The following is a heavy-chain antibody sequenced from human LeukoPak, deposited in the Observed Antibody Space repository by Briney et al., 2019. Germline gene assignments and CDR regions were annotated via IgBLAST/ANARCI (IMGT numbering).Heavy chain of an antibody. Sequence: ASVKVSCKASGYTFTSHPIHWVRQAPGQRLEWMGWINTANGNTKYSQKFQGRVTITRDTSASTVYMELSSLRSEDTAVYYCARVFTVMTPSRFDPWGQGTLVTVSS. V-gene: IGHV1-3*04. CDR2: INTANGNT. CDR1: GYTFTSHP. CDR3: ARVFTVMTPSRFDP. J-gene: IGHJ5*02. D-gene: IGHD4-23*01.